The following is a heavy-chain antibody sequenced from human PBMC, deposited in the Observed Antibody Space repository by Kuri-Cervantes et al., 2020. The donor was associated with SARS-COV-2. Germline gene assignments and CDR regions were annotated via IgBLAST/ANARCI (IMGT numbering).Heavy chain of an antibody. V-gene: IGHV1-18*01. J-gene: IGHJ6*02. CDR3: ARVGATYLYGMNV. D-gene: IGHD1-26*01. Sequence: ASVKVSCRASGYTFNTYGISWVRQAPGQGLEWMGWSSTYNGYTNYEQKFQGRVTMTTDTSTSTAYMELRSLRSDDTAVYYCARVGATYLYGMNVWGQGTTVTVSS. CDR2: SSTYNGYT. CDR1: GYTFNTYG.